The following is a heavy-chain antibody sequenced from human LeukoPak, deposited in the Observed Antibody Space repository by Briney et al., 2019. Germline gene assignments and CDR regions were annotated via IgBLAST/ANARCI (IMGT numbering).Heavy chain of an antibody. CDR3: ARGRGSWYDSSGSPYIRFDY. J-gene: IGHJ4*02. D-gene: IGHD3-22*01. V-gene: IGHV1-2*02. CDR1: GYTFTGYF. Sequence: ASVKVSCKTSGYTFTGYFIHWVRQAPGQGLEWMGWINPDSGGTNYAQKFQGRVTMTRDTSISTVYMELSRLRSDDSAMYYCARGRGSWYDSSGSPYIRFDYWGQGTLVTVSS. CDR2: INPDSGGT.